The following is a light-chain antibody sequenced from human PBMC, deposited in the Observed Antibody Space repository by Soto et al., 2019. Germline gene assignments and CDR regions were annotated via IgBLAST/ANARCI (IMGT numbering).Light chain of an antibody. CDR3: VLYMGSGISV. V-gene: IGLV8-61*01. CDR2: STN. CDR1: SGSVSASYF. J-gene: IGLJ2*01. Sequence: QTVVTQEASLSVSPGGTATLTCGLSSGSVSASYFPSWYQQTPGQAPRTLIHSTNTRSSGVPDRFSGSILGNKAALTITGAHADDECDYYCVLYMGSGISVFGGGTKLTVL.